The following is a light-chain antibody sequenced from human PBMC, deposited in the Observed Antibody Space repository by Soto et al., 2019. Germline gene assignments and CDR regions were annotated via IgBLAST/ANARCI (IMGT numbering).Light chain of an antibody. Sequence: QSALTQPASVSGSPGQSITISCTGTSSDVGGYNYVSWYQHHPGKAPKLMIYEVTNRPSGVSNRFSGSKSGNTASLTISGLQADDEADYYCSSFTSSSTHVFGTGTKVTVL. CDR2: EVT. CDR1: SSDVGGYNY. CDR3: SSFTSSSTHV. V-gene: IGLV2-14*01. J-gene: IGLJ1*01.